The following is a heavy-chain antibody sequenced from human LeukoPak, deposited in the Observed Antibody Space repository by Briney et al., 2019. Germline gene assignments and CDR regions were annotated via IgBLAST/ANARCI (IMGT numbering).Heavy chain of an antibody. Sequence: GGSLRLSCAASGFTFSSYGMHWVRQAPGKGLEWVSAISGSGGSTYYADSVKGRFTISRDNSKNTLYLQMNSLRADDTAVYYCAKGGSSYSEMDYWGQGTLVTVSS. CDR2: ISGSGGST. V-gene: IGHV3-23*01. CDR3: AKGGSSYSEMDY. CDR1: GFTFSSYG. D-gene: IGHD3-22*01. J-gene: IGHJ4*02.